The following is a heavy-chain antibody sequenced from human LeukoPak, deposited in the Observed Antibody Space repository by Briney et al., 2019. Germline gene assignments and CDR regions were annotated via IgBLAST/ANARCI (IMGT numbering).Heavy chain of an antibody. CDR3: ARLGRYYGSGSYHNYYYMDV. CDR1: GGSISSSPYY. CDR2: IYYSGTT. D-gene: IGHD3-10*01. J-gene: IGHJ6*03. V-gene: IGHV4-39*07. Sequence: SETLSLTCTVSGGSISSSPYYWGWIRQPPGKGLEWIGSIYYSGTTHYNPSLESRVTISVDTSKNQFSLKLASVTAADTAVYYCARLGRYYGSGSYHNYYYMDVWGKGTTVTISS.